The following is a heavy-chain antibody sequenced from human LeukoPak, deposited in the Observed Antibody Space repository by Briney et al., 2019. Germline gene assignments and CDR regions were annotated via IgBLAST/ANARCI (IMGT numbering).Heavy chain of an antibody. Sequence: ALVKVSCKASGYTFTSYYMHWVRQAPGQGLEWMGIINPSGGGTSYAQKFQGRVTMTRDTSTSTVYMGLSSLRSEDTAVYYCARQYSSGWHWDYWGQGTLVTVSS. CDR2: INPSGGGT. CDR3: ARQYSSGWHWDY. V-gene: IGHV1-46*01. D-gene: IGHD6-19*01. J-gene: IGHJ4*02. CDR1: GYTFTSYY.